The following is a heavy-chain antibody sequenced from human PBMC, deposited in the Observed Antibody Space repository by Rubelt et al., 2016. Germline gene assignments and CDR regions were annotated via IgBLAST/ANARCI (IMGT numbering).Heavy chain of an antibody. D-gene: IGHD5-18*01. CDR1: GGTFSSYA. V-gene: IGHV1-69*12. Sequence: QVQLVQSGAEVKKPGSSVKVSCKASGGTFSSYAISWVRQAPGQGLEWMGGIIPIFGTANYAQKFQGRVTITADESPGTADMGLSSLRSEDTAVYYCVVPGRRGYSYGMDYWGQGTLVTVSS. J-gene: IGHJ4*02. CDR2: IIPIFGTA. CDR3: VVPGRRGYSYGMDY.